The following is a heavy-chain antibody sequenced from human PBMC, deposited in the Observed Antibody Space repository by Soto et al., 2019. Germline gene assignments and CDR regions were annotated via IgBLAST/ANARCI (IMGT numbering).Heavy chain of an antibody. D-gene: IGHD3-3*01. CDR2: INAGNGNT. CDR3: ARISTIFGVVSTINYFDY. V-gene: IGHV1-3*01. Sequence: QVQLVQSGAEVKKPGASVKVSCKASGYTFTSYAMHWVRQAPGQRLEWMGWINAGNGNTKYSQKFQGRVTITRDTSASTAYMELSSLRSEDTAVYYCARISTIFGVVSTINYFDYWGQGILVTVSS. J-gene: IGHJ4*02. CDR1: GYTFTSYA.